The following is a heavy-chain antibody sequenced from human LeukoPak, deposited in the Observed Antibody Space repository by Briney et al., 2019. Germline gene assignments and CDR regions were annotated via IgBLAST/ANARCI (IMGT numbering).Heavy chain of an antibody. CDR3: AREEIICSSRRCPLDY. CDR2: INPNSGGT. CDR1: GYTFTGYY. Sequence: GASVKVSCKASGYTFTGYYIHWVRQAPGQGLEWVGWINPNSGGTSYTQKFQGWVTMTRDTSISTAYMELSRLRSDDTAVYYCAREEIICSSRRCPLDYWGQGTLVTVSS. J-gene: IGHJ4*02. V-gene: IGHV1-2*04. D-gene: IGHD2-15*01.